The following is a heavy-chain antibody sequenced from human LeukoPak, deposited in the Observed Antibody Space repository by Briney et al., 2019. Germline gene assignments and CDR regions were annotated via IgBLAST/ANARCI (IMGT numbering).Heavy chain of an antibody. CDR2: IYHSGST. CDR1: GGSISSGGYS. D-gene: IGHD3-10*01. CDR3: TRAEHGLDMVRGVIRHPYYFDY. J-gene: IGHJ4*02. Sequence: SETLSLTCAVSGGSISSGGYSWSWIRQPPGKGLEWIGYIYHSGSTYYNPSLKSRVTISVDRSKNQFSLKLSSVTAADTAVYYCTRAEHGLDMVRGVIRHPYYFDYWGQGTLVTVSS. V-gene: IGHV4-30-2*01.